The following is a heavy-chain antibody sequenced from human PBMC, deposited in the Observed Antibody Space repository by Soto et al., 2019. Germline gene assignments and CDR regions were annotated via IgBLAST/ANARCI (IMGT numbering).Heavy chain of an antibody. CDR2: IYYTGSA. CDR3: ARHRISDYPYFDY. Sequence: SETLSLTCTVPGGSISAYYWSWIRQPPGKGLEWIAYIYYTGSANYNPSLKSRVTISMDTPKNQFSLKLSSVTAADTAVYYCARHRISDYPYFDYWGQGTLVTVSS. D-gene: IGHD4-17*01. J-gene: IGHJ4*02. CDR1: GGSISAYY. V-gene: IGHV4-59*08.